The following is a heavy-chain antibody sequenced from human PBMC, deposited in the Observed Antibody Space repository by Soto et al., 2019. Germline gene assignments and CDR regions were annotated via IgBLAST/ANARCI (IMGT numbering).Heavy chain of an antibody. CDR1: GGTFSSST. CDR2: ITPIFGKA. J-gene: IGHJ1*01. CDR3: ARGWGSDSTTYYYAY. D-gene: IGHD3-22*01. V-gene: IGHV1-69*13. Sequence: ASVKVSCKASGGTFSSSTISWVREAPGQGLEWVGGITPIFGKANYAQKLQGRVTITADESTSTAYMELSSLRSEDTALYFCARGWGSDSTTYYYAYWGQGTSVTVSS.